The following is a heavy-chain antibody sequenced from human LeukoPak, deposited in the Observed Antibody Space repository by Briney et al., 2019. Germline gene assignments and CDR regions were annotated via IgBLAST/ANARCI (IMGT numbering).Heavy chain of an antibody. Sequence: ASVKVSCKASGYTFTSYAIRWVRQAPGQRLEWMGWINTGNGNTKYSQKFQGRVTITRDTSASTAYMELSSLRSEDTAIYYCARDYYDSSAHDYWGQGTLVTVSS. D-gene: IGHD3-22*01. CDR1: GYTFTSYA. V-gene: IGHV1-3*04. CDR3: ARDYYDSSAHDY. CDR2: INTGNGNT. J-gene: IGHJ4*02.